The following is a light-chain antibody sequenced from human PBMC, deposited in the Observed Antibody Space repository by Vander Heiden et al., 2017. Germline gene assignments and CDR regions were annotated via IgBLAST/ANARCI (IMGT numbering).Light chain of an antibody. J-gene: IGKJ4*01. V-gene: IGKV3-20*01. CDR3: QQYGSSPGLT. Sequence: EIVLTQSPGTLSLSPGERAILSCRASQSFRSAYLAWYQQKPGQAPRLLIYGASTRATGIPDRFSGSGSGTDFTLTISRLEPEDFAVYYCQQYGSSPGLTFGGGTKVEIK. CDR1: QSFRSAY. CDR2: GAS.